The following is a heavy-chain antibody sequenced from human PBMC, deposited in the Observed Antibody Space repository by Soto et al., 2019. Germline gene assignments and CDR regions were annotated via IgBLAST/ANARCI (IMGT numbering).Heavy chain of an antibody. CDR3: ARESGDNWTYEVY. Sequence: PSETLSLTCTVSGGSISDYSLSWIRQSAGKGLEWVGRVHINGNTHYNPSLRGRVTMSVDTSNNQFHLRVTSVTAADTAVYYCARESGDNWTYEVYWGQGTLVTVS. D-gene: IGHD1-7*01. CDR1: GGSISDYS. V-gene: IGHV4-4*07. J-gene: IGHJ4*02. CDR2: VHINGNT.